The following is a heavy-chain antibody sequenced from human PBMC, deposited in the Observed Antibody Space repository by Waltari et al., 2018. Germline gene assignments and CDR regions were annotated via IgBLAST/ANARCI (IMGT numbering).Heavy chain of an antibody. J-gene: IGHJ4*02. D-gene: IGHD2-21*01. V-gene: IGHV3-43*01. Sequence: EVQLVESGGVGVQPGGSLRLSCAASGFKFRDYKMHWVRQAPGKGLEWVSLISWDGGSTYYADSVKGRFAISRDNTKKSLYLQMNSLRSEDTAFYYCVKEAAFCGYTNCFFEYWGQGTPVTVSA. CDR3: VKEAAFCGYTNCFFEY. CDR2: ISWDGGST. CDR1: GFKFRDYK.